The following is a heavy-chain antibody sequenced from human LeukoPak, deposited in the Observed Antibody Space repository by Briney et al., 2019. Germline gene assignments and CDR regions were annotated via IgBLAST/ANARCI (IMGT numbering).Heavy chain of an antibody. CDR2: INHSGST. J-gene: IGHJ5*02. CDR3: ARGGRTQWLVRNWFDP. D-gene: IGHD6-19*01. CDR1: GGSFSGYY. V-gene: IGHV4-34*01. Sequence: SETLSLTCAVYGGSFSGYYWSWIRQPPGKGLEWMGEINHSGSTNYNPSLKSRVTISVDTSKNQFSLKLSSVTAADTAVYYCARGGRTQWLVRNWFDPWGQGTLVTVSS.